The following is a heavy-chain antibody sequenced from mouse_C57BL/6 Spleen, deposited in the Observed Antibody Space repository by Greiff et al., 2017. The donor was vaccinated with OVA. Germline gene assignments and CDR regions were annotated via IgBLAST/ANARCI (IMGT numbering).Heavy chain of an antibody. V-gene: IGHV7-3*01. D-gene: IGHD2-9*01. CDR1: GFTFTDYY. CDR2: IRNKANGYTT. Sequence: EVQRVESGGGLVQPGGSLSLSCAASGFTFTDYYMSWVRQPPGKALEWLGFIRNKANGYTTEYSASVKGRFTISRDNSQSILYLQMNALRAEDSATYYCARPYYGYDGWYFDVWGTGTTVTVSS. J-gene: IGHJ1*03. CDR3: ARPYYGYDGWYFDV.